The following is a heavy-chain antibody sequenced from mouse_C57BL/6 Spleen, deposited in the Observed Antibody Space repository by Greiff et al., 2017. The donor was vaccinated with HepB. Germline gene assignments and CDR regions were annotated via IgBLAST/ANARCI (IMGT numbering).Heavy chain of an antibody. J-gene: IGHJ1*03. D-gene: IGHD2-5*01. Sequence: VHVKQSGPELVKPGASVKISCKASGYSFTDYNMNWVKQSNGKSLEWIGVINPNYGTTSYNQKFKGKATFTVDQSSSTAYMQLNSLTSEDSAVYYCARSFYSNYGYFDVWGTGTTVTVSS. CDR1: GYSFTDYN. CDR2: INPNYGTT. V-gene: IGHV1-39*01. CDR3: ARSFYSNYGYFDV.